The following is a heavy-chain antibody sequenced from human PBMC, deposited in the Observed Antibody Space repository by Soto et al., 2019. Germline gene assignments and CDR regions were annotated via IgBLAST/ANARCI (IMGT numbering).Heavy chain of an antibody. CDR3: XXXXSHNFDY. D-gene: IGHD1-26*01. J-gene: IGHJ4*02. CDR1: GFTFSHYA. V-gene: IGHV3-30*03. Sequence: QVQLVESGGGVVQPGRSLRLSCAASGFTFSHYAMHWVRQAPGKGLEWVALMSYDGSNEYYADSVKGRFTISRDNSKXXXXXXXXXXXXXXXXVXXXXXXXSHNFDYWGQGTLVTVSS. CDR2: MSYDGSNE.